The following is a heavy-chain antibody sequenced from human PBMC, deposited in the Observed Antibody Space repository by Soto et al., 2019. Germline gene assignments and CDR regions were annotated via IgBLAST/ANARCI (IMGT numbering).Heavy chain of an antibody. J-gene: IGHJ4*02. CDR2: VNSDGSYI. V-gene: IGHV3-74*01. Sequence: GGSLRLSCAVSGFSFSSSWMHWVRQAPGKGLVWVSRVNSDGSYINYADSVKGRFTTSRDNAKNMLYLQMHSLRVEDTALYYCVTGWSEYWGQGTLVTVSS. CDR1: GFSFSSSW. D-gene: IGHD2-8*01. CDR3: VTGWSEY.